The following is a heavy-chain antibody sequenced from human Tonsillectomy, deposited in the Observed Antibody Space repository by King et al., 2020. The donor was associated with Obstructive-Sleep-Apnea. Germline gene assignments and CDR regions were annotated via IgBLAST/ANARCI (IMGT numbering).Heavy chain of an antibody. D-gene: IGHD1-26*01. CDR1: GFTFSSYG. J-gene: IGHJ6*02. CDR2: ISYDGSNK. V-gene: IGHV3-30*18. CDR3: AKDRHVGATTYYYGMDV. Sequence: QLVQSGGGVVQPGRSLRLSCAASGFTFSSYGMHWVRQAPGKGLEWVAVISYDGSNKYYADSVKGRFTISRDNSKNTLYLQMNSLRAEDTAVYYCAKDRHVGATTYYYGMDVWGQGTTVTVSS.